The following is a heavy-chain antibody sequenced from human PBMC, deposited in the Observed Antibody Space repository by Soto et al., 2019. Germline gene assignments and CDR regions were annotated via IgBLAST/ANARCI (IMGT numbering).Heavy chain of an antibody. Sequence: QVQLVPSGAEEKKPGASVKVSCKASGYTFTGYAMHWVRQAPGQRLEWMGWINAGNGNTKYSQKFQGRVTITRDTSASTAYMELSSLRSEDTAVYYCARVVAVPADFDYWGQGTLVTVSS. J-gene: IGHJ4*02. V-gene: IGHV1-3*05. CDR1: GYTFTGYA. D-gene: IGHD2-2*01. CDR3: ARVVAVPADFDY. CDR2: INAGNGNT.